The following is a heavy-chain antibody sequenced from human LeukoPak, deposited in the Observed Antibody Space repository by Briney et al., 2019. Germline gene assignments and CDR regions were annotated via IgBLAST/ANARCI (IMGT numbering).Heavy chain of an antibody. D-gene: IGHD2-21*02. CDR2: IIPIFGTA. CDR3: AREKRAGCGGDCYRYYFDY. Sequence: GASVKVPCKASGGTFSSYAISWVRQAPGQGLEWMGGIIPIFGTANYAQKFQGRVTITTDESTSTAYMELSSLRSEDTAVYYCAREKRAGCGGDCYRYYFDYWGQGTLVTVSS. CDR1: GGTFSSYA. J-gene: IGHJ4*02. V-gene: IGHV1-69*05.